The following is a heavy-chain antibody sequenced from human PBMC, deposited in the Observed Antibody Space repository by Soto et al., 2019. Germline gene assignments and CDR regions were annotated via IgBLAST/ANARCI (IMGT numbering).Heavy chain of an antibody. J-gene: IGHJ1*01. D-gene: IGHD2-15*01. CDR3: ARGYCSGTNCYSEYFQY. CDR1: GFTFSHYE. CDR2: ISSSSTTI. Sequence: PGGSLRLSCTASGFTFSHYEMNWVRQAPGKGLEWVSYISSSSTTIYYADSVEGRFTVSRDNAENSLYLQMNSLRDEDTAVYYCARGYCSGTNCYSEYFQYWGQGSLVTVSS. V-gene: IGHV3-48*03.